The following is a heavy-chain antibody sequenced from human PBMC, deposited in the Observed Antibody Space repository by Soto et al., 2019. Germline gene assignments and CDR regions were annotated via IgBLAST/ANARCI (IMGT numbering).Heavy chain of an antibody. CDR1: GYTFTSYG. J-gene: IGHJ6*02. V-gene: IGHV1-18*01. Sequence: ASVKVSCKASGYTFTSYGISWVRQAPGQGLEWMGWISAYNGNTNYVQKLQGRVTMTTDTSTSTAYMELRSLRSDDTAVYYCARDPPHDYGGNSGPPYCYYGMDVWGQGTTVTVSS. CDR3: ARDPPHDYGGNSGPPYCYYGMDV. CDR2: ISAYNGNT. D-gene: IGHD4-17*01.